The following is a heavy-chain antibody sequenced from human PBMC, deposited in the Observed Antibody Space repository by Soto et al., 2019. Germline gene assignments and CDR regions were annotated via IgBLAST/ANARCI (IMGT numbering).Heavy chain of an antibody. J-gene: IGHJ5*02. Sequence: PSETLSLTCTASGGSISTSSYHWGWIRQPPGKGLEWIANIHDSGNTYNNPSLKSRVTISVDTSKNQFSLKLTSVTAADTAIDYCARSYCSSTISYHWFDAWGQGTPVTVYS. CDR3: ARSYCSSTISYHWFDA. V-gene: IGHV4-39*01. CDR1: GGSISTSSYH. CDR2: IHDSGNT. D-gene: IGHD2-2*01.